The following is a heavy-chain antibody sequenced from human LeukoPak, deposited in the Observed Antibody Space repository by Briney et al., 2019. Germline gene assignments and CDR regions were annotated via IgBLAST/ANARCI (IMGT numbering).Heavy chain of an antibody. J-gene: IGHJ6*02. V-gene: IGHV3-23*01. Sequence: GGSLRLSCAASGFTFSSCAMSWVRQAPGKGLEWVSAISGSGGSTYYADSVKGRFTISRDNSKNTLYLQMNSLRAEDTAVYYCAKDPYDYYYYGMDVWGQGTTVTVSS. CDR3: AKDPYDYYYYGMDV. CDR2: ISGSGGST. CDR1: GFTFSSCA. D-gene: IGHD3-3*01.